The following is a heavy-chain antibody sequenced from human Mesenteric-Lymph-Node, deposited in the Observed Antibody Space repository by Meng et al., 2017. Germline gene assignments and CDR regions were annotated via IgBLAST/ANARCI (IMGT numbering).Heavy chain of an antibody. CDR3: AKDPRFCGGDCPGDY. J-gene: IGHJ4*02. Sequence: GGSLRLSCTASGFSFTDHWMHWVRQGPGKGPVWVSRINPDGSDPTYADSVQGRFTISRDNWENTLYLQMNNLRAEDTALYYCAKDPRFCGGDCPGDYWGQGTLVTVSS. V-gene: IGHV3-74*03. CDR2: INPDGSDP. CDR1: GFSFTDHW. D-gene: IGHD2-21*02.